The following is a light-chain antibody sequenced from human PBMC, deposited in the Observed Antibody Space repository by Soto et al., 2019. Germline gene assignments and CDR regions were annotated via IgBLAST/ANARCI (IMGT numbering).Light chain of an antibody. CDR2: GAS. J-gene: IGKJ2*01. V-gene: IGKV1-5*01. CDR1: QSIGTW. Sequence: DIQMTQSPSSLSASIGDSVAVTCRASQSIGTWLAWYQQKPGTAPKLLIDGASSLETGVSSRFSGSGSGTKFTLTITSLHPDDFATYYCQQYKDYVYTFGQGTKVDIK. CDR3: QQYKDYVYT.